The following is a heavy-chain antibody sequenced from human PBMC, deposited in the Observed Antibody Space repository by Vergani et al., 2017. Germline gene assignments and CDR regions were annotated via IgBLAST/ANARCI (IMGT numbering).Heavy chain of an antibody. J-gene: IGHJ5*02. D-gene: IGHD2-2*01. Sequence: QVQLVQSGAEVKKPGSSVKVSCKASGGTFSSYAISWVRQAPGQGLEWTGGIIPIFGTANYAQKFQGRVTITADESTSTAYMELSSLRSEDTAVYYCARGQDIVVVPAAFNWFDPWGQGTLVTVSS. V-gene: IGHV1-69*01. CDR1: GGTFSSYA. CDR2: IIPIFGTA. CDR3: ARGQDIVVVPAAFNWFDP.